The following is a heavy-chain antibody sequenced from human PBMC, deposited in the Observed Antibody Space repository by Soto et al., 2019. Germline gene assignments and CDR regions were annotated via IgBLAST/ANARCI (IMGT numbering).Heavy chain of an antibody. CDR2: IYYSGST. CDR3: ARHSRTGYDWGSFDY. V-gene: IGHV4-39*01. J-gene: IGHJ4*02. Sequence: SETLSLTCTVSGGSISSSSYYWGWIRQPPGKGLEWIGSIYYSGSTYYNPSLKSRVTISVDTSKNQFSLKLSSVTAADTAVYYCARHSRTGYDWGSFDYWGQGTLVTAPQ. CDR1: GGSISSSSYY. D-gene: IGHD5-12*01.